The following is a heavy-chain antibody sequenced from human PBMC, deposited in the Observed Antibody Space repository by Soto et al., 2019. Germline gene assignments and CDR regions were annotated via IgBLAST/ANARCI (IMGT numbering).Heavy chain of an antibody. D-gene: IGHD4-17*01. J-gene: IGHJ4*02. V-gene: IGHV3-7*01. CDR1: GFSCSSYW. Sequence: EVQLVESGGGLVQPGGSLRLSCAVSGFSCSSYWMSWVRQAPGKGLEWVAKMNQDGSEKYYVDSVKGRFTISRDNAKNSLYLQMNSLRAEDTALYYCARDSRTVTTPYWGQGTLVTVSS. CDR2: MNQDGSEK. CDR3: ARDSRTVTTPY.